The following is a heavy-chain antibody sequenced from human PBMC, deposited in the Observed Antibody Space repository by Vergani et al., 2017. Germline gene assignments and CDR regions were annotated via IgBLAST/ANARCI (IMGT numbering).Heavy chain of an antibody. CDR3: AKGPLSTVTTIDY. CDR2: ISWNSGSI. Sequence: EVQLVESGGGLVQPGRSLRLSCAASGFTFDDYAMHWVRQAPGKGLEWVSGISWNSGSIGYADSVKGRFTISRDNAKNSLYLQMNSLRAEDTALYYCAKGPLSTVTTIDYWGQGTLVTVSP. J-gene: IGHJ4*02. CDR1: GFTFDDYA. D-gene: IGHD4-17*01. V-gene: IGHV3-9*01.